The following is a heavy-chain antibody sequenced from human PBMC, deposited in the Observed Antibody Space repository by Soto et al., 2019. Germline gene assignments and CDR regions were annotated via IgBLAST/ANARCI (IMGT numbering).Heavy chain of an antibody. Sequence: GGSLRLSCAASGFTFSSYAMHWVRQAPGKGLEWVAVISYDGSNKYYAESVKGRLTISRDNSKNTLYLQMNSLRAEDTAVYYCARDPREITFGGVIADYYYYGMDVWGQGTTVTVSS. CDR3: ARDPREITFGGVIADYYYYGMDV. CDR2: ISYDGSNK. V-gene: IGHV3-30-3*01. D-gene: IGHD3-16*02. CDR1: GFTFSSYA. J-gene: IGHJ6*02.